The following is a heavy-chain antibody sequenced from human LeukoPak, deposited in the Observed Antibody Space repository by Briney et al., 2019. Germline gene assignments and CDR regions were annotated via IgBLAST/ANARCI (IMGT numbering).Heavy chain of an antibody. D-gene: IGHD6-13*01. CDR2: ISGSGGST. J-gene: IGHJ4*02. V-gene: IGHV3-23*01. CDR1: GFTFSSYA. CDR3: AKTYSSSWYVFDY. Sequence: GGSLRLSCAASGFTFSSYAMSWVRQAPGKGLEWVSAISGSGGSTYYADSVRGRFTISRDNSKNTLYLQMNSLRAEDTAVYYCAKTYSSSWYVFDYWGQGTLVTVSS.